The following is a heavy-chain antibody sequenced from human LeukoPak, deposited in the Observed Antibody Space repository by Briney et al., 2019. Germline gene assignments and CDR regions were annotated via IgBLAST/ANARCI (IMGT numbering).Heavy chain of an antibody. D-gene: IGHD4-17*01. J-gene: IGHJ4*02. Sequence: KPSETLSLTCTVSGGSISRSSSYWGWIRQPPGKEREWIGSIFYSGTTYNNPSLKSRVTISVDTSKNQFSLKLTSVTAADTAVYYCARHAPSTVTTWWDYWGQGTLVTVSS. CDR1: GGSISRSSSY. CDR2: IFYSGTT. CDR3: ARHAPSTVTTWWDY. V-gene: IGHV4-39*01.